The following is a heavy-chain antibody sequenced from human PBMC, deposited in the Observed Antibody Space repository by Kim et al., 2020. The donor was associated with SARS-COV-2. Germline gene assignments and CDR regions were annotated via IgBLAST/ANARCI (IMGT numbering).Heavy chain of an antibody. Sequence: SETLSLTCTVSGGSISSSSYYWGWIRQPPGKGLVWIGCIYYSGSTYYNPSLKSRVTISVDTSKNQFSLNLSSVTAADTAVYYCATSWELPKRATLSYGMDVWGQGTTVTVSS. CDR2: IYYSGST. CDR3: ATSWELPKRATLSYGMDV. D-gene: IGHD1-26*01. CDR1: GGSISSSSYY. V-gene: IGHV4-39*01. J-gene: IGHJ6*02.